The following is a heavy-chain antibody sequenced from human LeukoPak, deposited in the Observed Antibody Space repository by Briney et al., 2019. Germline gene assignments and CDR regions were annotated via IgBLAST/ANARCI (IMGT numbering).Heavy chain of an antibody. V-gene: IGHV1-2*06. Sequence: ASVKVSCKASGYTFTAHYMHWVRQAPGQGLEWMGRINPSSGDTEYGQRFQGRVTLTRDTSSSTANMELRRLRSDDTAVYYYARDPGYSYAFDIWGQGTVVIVSS. D-gene: IGHD2-21*01. J-gene: IGHJ3*02. CDR1: GYTFTAHY. CDR3: ARDPGYSYAFDI. CDR2: INPSSGDT.